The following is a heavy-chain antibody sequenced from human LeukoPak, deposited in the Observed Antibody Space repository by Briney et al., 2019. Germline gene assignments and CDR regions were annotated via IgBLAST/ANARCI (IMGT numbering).Heavy chain of an antibody. CDR1: GDSFSSVTDH. D-gene: IGHD6-19*01. J-gene: IGHJ4*02. Sequence: PSETLSLTCTVSGDSFSSVTDHWAWIRQPPGKGLEWIASGDYSGGTYYNPSRESRVAISADISKNQFSLKRTSVTGAATAVYSCAGERGEEYSSGWYKRNYFDNWGQGIRVTVSS. V-gene: IGHV4-39*07. CDR3: AGERGEEYSSGWYKRNYFDN. CDR2: GDYSGGT.